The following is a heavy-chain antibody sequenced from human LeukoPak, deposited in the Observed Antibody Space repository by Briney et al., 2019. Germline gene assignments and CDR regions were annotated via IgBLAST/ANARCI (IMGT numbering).Heavy chain of an antibody. J-gene: IGHJ5*02. CDR1: GFPFNNYW. D-gene: IGHD6-19*01. V-gene: IGHV3-74*01. CDR3: ARAGANGWYAAGWFDP. CDR2: INTDGRTT. Sequence: GGSLRLSCAASGFPFNNYWMHWVRQAPGKGLVWVSSINTDGRTTRYAASVQGRFTISRDNAKNTLYLQMNSLRDDDTAVYYCARAGANGWYAAGWFDPWGQGTLVTVSS.